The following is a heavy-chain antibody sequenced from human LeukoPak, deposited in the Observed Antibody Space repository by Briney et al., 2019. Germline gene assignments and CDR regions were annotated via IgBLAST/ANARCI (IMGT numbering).Heavy chain of an antibody. J-gene: IGHJ5*02. CDR2: ISAYNGNT. Sequence: ASVKVSCKASGYTFTSYGISWGRQAPGQGLEWMGWISAYNGNTNYAQKLQGRVTMTTDTSTSTAYMELRSLRSDDTAVYYCARDGVATVVDGGDWFDPWGQGTLVTVSS. V-gene: IGHV1-18*01. CDR1: GYTFTSYG. CDR3: ARDGVATVVDGGDWFDP. D-gene: IGHD4-23*01.